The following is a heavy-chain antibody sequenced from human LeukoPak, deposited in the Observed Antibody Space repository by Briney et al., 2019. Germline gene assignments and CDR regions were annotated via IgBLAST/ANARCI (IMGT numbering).Heavy chain of an antibody. CDR3: ARDLTDSSAVGDDAFDI. CDR1: GFTFSSYS. D-gene: IGHD3-22*01. J-gene: IGHJ3*02. Sequence: KPGGSLRLSCAASGFTFSSYSLNWVRQAPGKGLEWVSSISSSSSYIYYSDSVKGRFTISRDNAKNSLYLQMNSLRAEDTAVYYCARDLTDSSAVGDDAFDIWGQGTMVTVSS. V-gene: IGHV3-21*01. CDR2: ISSSSSYI.